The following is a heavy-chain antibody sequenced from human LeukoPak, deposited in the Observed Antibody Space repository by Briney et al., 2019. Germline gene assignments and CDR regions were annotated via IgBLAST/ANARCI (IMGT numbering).Heavy chain of an antibody. Sequence: GGSPRLSCAASGFTFSDYYMNWIRQAPGRGLEWVSYISSASSTIYYADSVKGRFTISRDNAKNSLYLQVNSLRAEDTAVYYCARNIGYCSGGSCYSSVAVANDYWGQGTLVTVSS. V-gene: IGHV3-11*01. J-gene: IGHJ4*02. CDR3: ARNIGYCSGGSCYSSVAVANDY. CDR1: GFTFSDYY. D-gene: IGHD2-15*01. CDR2: ISSASSTI.